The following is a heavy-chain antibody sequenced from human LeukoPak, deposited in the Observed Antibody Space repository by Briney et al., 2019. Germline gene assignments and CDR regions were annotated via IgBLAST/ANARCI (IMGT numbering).Heavy chain of an antibody. Sequence: GGSLRLSCAASGFTVSSNYMSWVRQAPGKGLEWVSAISGSGGSTYYADSVKGRFTISRDNSKNTLYLQMNSLRAEDTAVYYCAYRWGYFDYWGQGTLVTVSS. J-gene: IGHJ4*02. CDR3: AYRWGYFDY. V-gene: IGHV3-23*01. CDR2: ISGSGGST. CDR1: GFTVSSNY. D-gene: IGHD3-16*01.